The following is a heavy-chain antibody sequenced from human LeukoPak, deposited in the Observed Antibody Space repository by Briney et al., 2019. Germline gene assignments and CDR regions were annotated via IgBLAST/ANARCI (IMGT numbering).Heavy chain of an antibody. V-gene: IGHV3-23*01. D-gene: IGHD1-26*01. J-gene: IGHJ5*02. CDR3: AKAATWAYNWFDP. Sequence: GGSLRLSCAASELTFNSNAMSWVRQAPGKGLEWVSGISGSGSTTYYADSVKGRFTISGDNSKNTLYLQMNSLRGDDTAVYYCAKAATWAYNWFDPWGQGTLVTVSS. CDR2: ISGSGSTT. CDR1: ELTFNSNA.